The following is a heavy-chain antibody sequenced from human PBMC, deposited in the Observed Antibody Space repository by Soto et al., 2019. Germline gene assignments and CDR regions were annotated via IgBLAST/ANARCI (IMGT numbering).Heavy chain of an antibody. CDR1: GGSISSYY. CDR2: IYYSGST. CDR3: ARVRGNYYDSSGYYSGEYYFDY. J-gene: IGHJ4*02. D-gene: IGHD3-22*01. V-gene: IGHV4-59*01. Sequence: SETLSLTCTVSGGSISSYYWSWIRQPPGKGLEWIGYIYYSGSTNYNPSLKSRVTISVDTSKNQFSLKLSSVTAADTAVYYCARVRGNYYDSSGYYSGEYYFDYWGQGTLVTVS.